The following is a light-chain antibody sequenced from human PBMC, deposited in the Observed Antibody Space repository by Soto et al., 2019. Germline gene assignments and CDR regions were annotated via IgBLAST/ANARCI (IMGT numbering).Light chain of an antibody. Sequence: QSVLTQPASVSGSPGQSITISCTGTRSDVGGYNYVSWYQQHPGKAPKPMIYDVSNRPSGVSNRFSGSKSGNTASLTISGLQAEDEADYYCNSYSNSTTLYVFGTGTKVTVL. CDR2: DVS. J-gene: IGLJ1*01. CDR1: RSDVGGYNY. V-gene: IGLV2-14*01. CDR3: NSYSNSTTLYV.